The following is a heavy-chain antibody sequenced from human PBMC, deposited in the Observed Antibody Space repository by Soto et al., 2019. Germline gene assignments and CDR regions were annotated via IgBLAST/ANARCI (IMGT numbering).Heavy chain of an antibody. J-gene: IGHJ4*02. CDR3: ASARSRYCSSTSCPKATDYFDY. D-gene: IGHD2-2*01. V-gene: IGHV4-34*01. CDR1: GGSFSGYY. Sequence: DTLSLTCAVYGGSFSGYYWSWIRQPPGKGLEWIGEINHSGSTNYNPSLKSRVTISVDTSKNQFSLKLSSVTAADTAVYYCASARSRYCSSTSCPKATDYFDYWGQGTLVTVSS. CDR2: INHSGST.